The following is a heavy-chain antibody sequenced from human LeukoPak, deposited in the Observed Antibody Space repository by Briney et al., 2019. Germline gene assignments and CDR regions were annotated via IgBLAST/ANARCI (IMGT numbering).Heavy chain of an antibody. CDR1: GFTFSNYA. CDR3: AKEKELHDS. D-gene: IGHD1-26*01. Sequence: GGSLRLSCAASGFTFSNYAMSWVRQAPGKGLEWVQAISNSGGSTYYSDSVKGRFTISKDNSKNTLYLQMNSQRAEDTAVDYCAKEKELHDSWGQGTLVTVSS. J-gene: IGHJ5*01. V-gene: IGHV3-23*01. CDR2: ISNSGGST.